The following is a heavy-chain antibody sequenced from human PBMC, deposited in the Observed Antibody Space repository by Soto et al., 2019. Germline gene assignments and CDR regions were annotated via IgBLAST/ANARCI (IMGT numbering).Heavy chain of an antibody. CDR3: GKVLVGATGHTDSDS. V-gene: IGHV4-38-2*01. CDR1: GYSISSGYY. D-gene: IGHD2-15*01. Sequence: PSETLSRTCAVSGYSISSGYYWGWIRQPPGKGLEWIGSIYHSGSTYYNPSPKSRVTISRDTSKNQFSLKLTSVTAADTSLYYCGKVLVGATGHTDSDSWGPGTLVSVSS. J-gene: IGHJ4*02. CDR2: IYHSGST.